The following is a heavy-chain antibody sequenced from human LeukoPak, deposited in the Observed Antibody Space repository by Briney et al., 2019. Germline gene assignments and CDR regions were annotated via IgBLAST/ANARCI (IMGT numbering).Heavy chain of an antibody. J-gene: IGHJ4*02. D-gene: IGHD7-27*01. CDR1: GGSISSSSYY. V-gene: IGHV4-39*07. Sequence: SETLSLTCTVSGGSISSSSYYWGWIRQPPGKGLEWIGSIYHSGSTYSNPSLKSRVTISVDTSKNQFSLKLNSVTAADTAVYYCAREPKPPAGGQLGIFDSWGQGALVTVSS. CDR2: IYHSGST. CDR3: AREPKPPAGGQLGIFDS.